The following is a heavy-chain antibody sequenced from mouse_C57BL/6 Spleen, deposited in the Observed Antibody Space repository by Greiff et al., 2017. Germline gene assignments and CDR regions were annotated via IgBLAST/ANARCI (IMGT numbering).Heavy chain of an antibody. CDR1: GYTFTSYW. CDR2: IYPGSGST. CDR3: ARFRPYDYCAMDD. V-gene: IGHV1-55*01. Sequence: QVQLQQPGAELVKPGASVKMSCKASGYTFTSYWITWVKQRPGQGLEWIGDIYPGSGSTNYNEKFKSKATLTVDTSSSTAYMQLSSLTSEDSAVYYCARFRPYDYCAMDDWGKGTSVTVSS. J-gene: IGHJ4*01.